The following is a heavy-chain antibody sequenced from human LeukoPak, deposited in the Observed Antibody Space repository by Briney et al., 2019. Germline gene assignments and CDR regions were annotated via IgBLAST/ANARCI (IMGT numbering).Heavy chain of an antibody. CDR3: AREHYAYYDFWSGYNNWFDP. D-gene: IGHD3-3*01. CDR1: GGSISSGSYY. CDR2: IYTSGST. Sequence: SDTLYLTCTVSGGSISSGSYYWSWLRQPAGKGLEWIGRIYTSGSTNYNPSLKSRVTISVDTSKNQFSLKLSSVTAADTAVYYSAREHYAYYDFWSGYNNWFDPWGQGTLVTVSS. V-gene: IGHV4-61*02. J-gene: IGHJ5*02.